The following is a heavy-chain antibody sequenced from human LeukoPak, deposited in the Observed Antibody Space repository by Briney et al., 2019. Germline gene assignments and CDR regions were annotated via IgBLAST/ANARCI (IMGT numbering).Heavy chain of an antibody. CDR2: IYYSGST. D-gene: IGHD1-26*01. CDR3: ARVEATDGGSYYLHFDY. J-gene: IGHJ4*02. Sequence: PSQTLSLTCTVSGGSISSGDYYWSWIRQPPGKGLEWIGYIYYSGSTYYNPSLKSRVTISVDTSKNQFSLKLSSVTAADTAVYYCARVEATDGGSYYLHFDYWGQGTLVTVSS. V-gene: IGHV4-30-4*08. CDR1: GGSISSGDYY.